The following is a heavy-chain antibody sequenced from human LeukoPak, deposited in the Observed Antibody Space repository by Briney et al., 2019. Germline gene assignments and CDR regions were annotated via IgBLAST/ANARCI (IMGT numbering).Heavy chain of an antibody. CDR3: AKSLVALAQSGGY. J-gene: IGHJ4*02. D-gene: IGHD2-8*02. V-gene: IGHV3-53*01. Sequence: GGSLRHSCAASGFTVSTNYISWVRQAPGKGLEWVSVIYSGGSTYYADSVKGRFTISRDDSKNTLYLQMNSLRAEDTAVYYCAKSLVALAQSGGYWGQGTLVIVSS. CDR2: IYSGGST. CDR1: GFTVSTNY.